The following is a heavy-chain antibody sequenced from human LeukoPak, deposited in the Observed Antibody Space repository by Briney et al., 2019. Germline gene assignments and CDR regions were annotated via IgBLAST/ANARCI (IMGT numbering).Heavy chain of an antibody. CDR2: TGSNGVT. V-gene: IGHV3-23*01. D-gene: IGHD3-22*01. CDR3: GIRDTSDYYVF. Sequence: GGSLRLSCTGSGFTFRTYPFSWVRQAPGKGLEWVSATGSNGVTYYADSVKGRFTISRDNSKNALYLQMNGLRADDTAVYYCGIRDTSDYYVFWGQGTLVTVSS. J-gene: IGHJ4*02. CDR1: GFTFRTYP.